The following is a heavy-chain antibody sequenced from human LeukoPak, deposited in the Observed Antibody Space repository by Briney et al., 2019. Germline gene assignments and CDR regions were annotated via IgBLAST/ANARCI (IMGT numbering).Heavy chain of an antibody. Sequence: KVSCKASGYSFTSYWIGWVRQMPGKGLEWMGIIYPGDSDTRYSPSFQGQVTISADKSISTAYLQWSSLKASDTAMYYCASAPVSTGGFFDYWGQGTLVTVSS. V-gene: IGHV5-51*01. CDR1: GYSFTSYW. CDR2: IYPGDSDT. CDR3: ASAPVSTGGFFDY. D-gene: IGHD7-27*01. J-gene: IGHJ4*02.